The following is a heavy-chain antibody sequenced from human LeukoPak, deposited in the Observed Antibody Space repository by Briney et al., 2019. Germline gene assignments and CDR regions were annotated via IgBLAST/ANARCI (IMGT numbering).Heavy chain of an antibody. J-gene: IGHJ6*03. V-gene: IGHV4-39*07. CDR2: IYYTGST. CDR3: ARVYNPDFYYHMDV. Sequence: PSETLSLTCAVSGGSISTNNYYWGWIRRPPGKGLEWIGSIYYTGSTYYNPSLKSRVTVSLDTSKYQFSLKLTSVSAADTAIYYCARVYNPDFYYHMDVWGKGTTVTVSS. CDR1: GGSISTNNYY. D-gene: IGHD1-14*01.